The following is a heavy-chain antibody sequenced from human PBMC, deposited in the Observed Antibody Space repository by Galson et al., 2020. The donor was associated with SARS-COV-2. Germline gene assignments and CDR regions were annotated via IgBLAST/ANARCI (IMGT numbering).Heavy chain of an antibody. D-gene: IGHD4-17*01. Sequence: QAGGSLRLCCAASGFTFSNYAFHWVRQAPGKGLEWVAIISYDGTTEYNADSVKGRFTISRDNSKNTVYLQMHTLRGDDTAVYYCAREGPTVTTSEIDYWGQGTLVTVSS. V-gene: IGHV3-30*04. J-gene: IGHJ4*02. CDR1: GFTFSNYA. CDR2: ISYDGTTE. CDR3: AREGPTVTTSEIDY.